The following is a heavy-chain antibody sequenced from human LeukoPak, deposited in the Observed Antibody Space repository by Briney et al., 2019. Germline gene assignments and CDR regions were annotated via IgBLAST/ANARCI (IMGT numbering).Heavy chain of an antibody. CDR1: GGSFSGYY. V-gene: IGHV4-59*08. CDR2: IYYSGST. Sequence: SETLSLTCAVYGGSFSGYYWSWIRQPPGKGLEWIGYIYYSGSTNYNPSLKSRVTISVDTSKNQFSLKLSSVTAADTAVYYCASTQQLDYYGMDVWGQGTTVTVSS. CDR3: ASTQQLDYYGMDV. D-gene: IGHD6-13*01. J-gene: IGHJ6*02.